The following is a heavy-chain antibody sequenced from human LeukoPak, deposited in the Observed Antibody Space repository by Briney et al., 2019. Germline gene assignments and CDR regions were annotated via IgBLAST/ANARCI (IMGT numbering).Heavy chain of an antibody. Sequence: GGSLRLSCAASGFTFSSYSMNWVRQAPGKGLEWVSSISSSSSYIYYAYSEKGLFTISRDNAKNSLYLQMNSLRAEDTAVYYCARTFGYGGTSGFPKYGMDVWGQGTTVTVSS. CDR2: ISSSSSYI. CDR1: GFTFSSYS. CDR3: ARTFGYGGTSGFPKYGMDV. V-gene: IGHV3-21*01. D-gene: IGHD4-23*01. J-gene: IGHJ6*02.